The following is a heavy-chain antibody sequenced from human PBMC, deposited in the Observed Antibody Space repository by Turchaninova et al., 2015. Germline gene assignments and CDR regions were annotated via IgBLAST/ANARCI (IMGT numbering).Heavy chain of an antibody. Sequence: SWGGLVQPGGSLKLSCAASGFIFSDSDIHWVRHASGKGLEWVGRIKSKTDNYAIAYAASVRGRFIISRDDSKDTAYLQMNSLKTEDTAVYYCTRREGSCSFDDWGQGTLVTVSS. CDR1: GFIFSDSD. D-gene: IGHD1-26*01. CDR3: TRREGSCSFDD. CDR2: IKSKTDNYAI. V-gene: IGHV3-73*01. J-gene: IGHJ4*02.